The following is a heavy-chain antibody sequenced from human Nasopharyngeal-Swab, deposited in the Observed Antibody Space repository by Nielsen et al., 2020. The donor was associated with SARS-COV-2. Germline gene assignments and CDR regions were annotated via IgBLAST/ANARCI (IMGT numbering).Heavy chain of an antibody. D-gene: IGHD1-26*01. J-gene: IGHJ4*02. CDR3: ARRGLVGVTISFDY. CDR2: IYNTGST. V-gene: IGHV4-4*02. Sequence: WIRQCPWTGLEWIGEIYNTGSTNYNPSLRSRVTMSVDKSKNQFSLKLSSVTAADTAVYYCARRGLVGVTISFDYWGQGTLVTVSS.